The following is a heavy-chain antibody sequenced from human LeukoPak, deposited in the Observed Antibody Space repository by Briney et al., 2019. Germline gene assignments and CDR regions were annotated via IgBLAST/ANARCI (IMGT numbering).Heavy chain of an antibody. J-gene: IGHJ4*02. CDR1: GFPFSSYS. Sequence: GGSLRLSCAASGFPFSSYSMTWVRQAPGKGLEWVANIKPDGTTKFYVDSVKGRFTISRDNTLNSLYLQMNSLRAEDTAIYYCARSIPYGTAWYGRSDYWGQGTLVTVSS. CDR3: ARSIPYGTAWYGRSDY. V-gene: IGHV3-7*03. CDR2: IKPDGTTK. D-gene: IGHD2-21*01.